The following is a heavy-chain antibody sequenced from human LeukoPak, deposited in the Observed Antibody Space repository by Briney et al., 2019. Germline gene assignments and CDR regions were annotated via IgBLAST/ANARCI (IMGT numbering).Heavy chain of an antibody. V-gene: IGHV4-34*01. J-gene: IGHJ4*02. D-gene: IGHD3-10*01. CDR2: INHSGST. CDR3: ARRGFLSYYGSGSYFDY. CDR1: GGSFSGYY. Sequence: SETLSLTCAVYGGSFSGYYWSWTRQPPGKGLEWIGEINHSGSTNYNPSLKSRVTISVDTSKNQFSLKLGSVTAADTAVYYCARRGFLSYYGSGSYFDYWGQGTLVTVSS.